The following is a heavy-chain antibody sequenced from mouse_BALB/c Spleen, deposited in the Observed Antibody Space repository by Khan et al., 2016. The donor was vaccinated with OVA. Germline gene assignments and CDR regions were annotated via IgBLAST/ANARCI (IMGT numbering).Heavy chain of an antibody. D-gene: IGHD3-1*01. Sequence: QLEESGPGLVKPSQSLSLTCSVTGYSITSGYFWNWIRQFPGNKLEWMGYIRYDGNSNYNPSLTNRISITRDTSKNQFFLKLNSVTPEDTATYYCARGGSSGPAWFAYWGQGTLVTVSA. V-gene: IGHV3-6*02. CDR3: ARGGSSGPAWFAY. J-gene: IGHJ3*01. CDR1: GYSITSGYF. CDR2: IRYDGNS.